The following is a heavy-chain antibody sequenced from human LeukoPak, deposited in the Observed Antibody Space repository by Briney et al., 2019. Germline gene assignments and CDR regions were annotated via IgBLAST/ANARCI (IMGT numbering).Heavy chain of an antibody. D-gene: IGHD4-17*01. CDR1: VFPFTSYW. Sequence: GESLMISCKCSVFPFTSYWLGWVRQVPSKGLEWIGLIYPGDSDTRYSPSFQGQVTISADKSISTAFLQWINMKASDTAMYYFARSRDYGTDYYFDYWGQGTLVTVSS. CDR2: IYPGDSDT. CDR3: ARSRDYGTDYYFDY. J-gene: IGHJ4*02. V-gene: IGHV5-51*01.